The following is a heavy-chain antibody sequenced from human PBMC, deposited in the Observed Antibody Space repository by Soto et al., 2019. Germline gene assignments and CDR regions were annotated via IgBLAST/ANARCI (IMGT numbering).Heavy chain of an antibody. D-gene: IGHD3-9*01. Sequence: QVQLVESGGGVVQPGRSLRLSCAASGFTFSSYAMHWVRQAPGKGLEWVAVISYDGSKKYYADSVKGRFTISRDNSKNTLYLQMNSLRAEDTAVYYCARELTSGYYDSYYYGMDVWGQGTTVTVSS. J-gene: IGHJ6*02. CDR2: ISYDGSKK. V-gene: IGHV3-30-3*01. CDR1: GFTFSSYA. CDR3: ARELTSGYYDSYYYGMDV.